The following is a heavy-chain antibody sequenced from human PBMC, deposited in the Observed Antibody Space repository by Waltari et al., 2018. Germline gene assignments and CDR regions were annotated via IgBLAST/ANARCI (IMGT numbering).Heavy chain of an antibody. J-gene: IGHJ3*02. CDR1: GGTFSSYA. V-gene: IGHV1-69*14. Sequence: QVQLVQSGAEVKKPGSSVKVSCKASGGTFSSYAISWVRQAPGQGLEWMGGSIPSFGTANYAQKFQGRVTITADKATSTAYMELSSLRSEDTAVYYCASHSGWYGNAFDIWGQGTMVTVSS. CDR3: ASHSGWYGNAFDI. CDR2: SIPSFGTA. D-gene: IGHD6-19*01.